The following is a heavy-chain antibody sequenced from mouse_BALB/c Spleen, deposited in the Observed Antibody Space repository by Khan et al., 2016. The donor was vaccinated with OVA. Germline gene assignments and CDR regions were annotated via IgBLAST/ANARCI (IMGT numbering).Heavy chain of an antibody. CDR1: GYTFTTYG. J-gene: IGHJ4*01. CDR2: INTYTGEP. V-gene: IGHV9-3-1*01. CDR3: ASPPDFSYVLGS. Sequence: QIQLVQSGPELKKPGETVKISCKASGYTFTTYGMNWVKQAPGKGLKWMGWINTYTGEPTYADDFKGRFAFSLETSASTAYLQIDNLKNEDTAISIRASPPDFSYVLGSWGQGTSVTVSS.